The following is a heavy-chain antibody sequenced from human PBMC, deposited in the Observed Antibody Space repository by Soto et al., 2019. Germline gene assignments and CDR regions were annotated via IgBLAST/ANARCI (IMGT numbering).Heavy chain of an antibody. CDR1: GGSISSYY. D-gene: IGHD4-17*01. V-gene: IGHV4-59*08. J-gene: IGHJ6*03. Sequence: QVQLQESGPGLVKPSETLSLTCTVSGGSISSYYWSWIRQPPGKGLEWIGYIYYSGSTNYNPSLKSRVTISVDTSKNQFSLKLSSVTAADTAVYYCARSPTEFEAYGDYQVYYYYYMDVWGKGTTVTVSS. CDR3: ARSPTEFEAYGDYQVYYYYYMDV. CDR2: IYYSGST.